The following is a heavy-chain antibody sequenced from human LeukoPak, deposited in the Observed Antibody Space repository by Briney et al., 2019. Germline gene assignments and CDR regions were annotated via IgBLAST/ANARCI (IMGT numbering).Heavy chain of an antibody. V-gene: IGHV1-18*01. Sequence: GASVKVSCKASGYTFTSYGISWVRQAPGQGLEWMGWISAYNGNTNYAQKLQGRVTMTTDTSTSTAYMELRSLRSDDTAVYYCAGRSSGPMEAGAFDIWGQGTMVTVSS. CDR2: ISAYNGNT. CDR1: GYTFTSYG. CDR3: AGRSSGPMEAGAFDI. J-gene: IGHJ3*02. D-gene: IGHD3-22*01.